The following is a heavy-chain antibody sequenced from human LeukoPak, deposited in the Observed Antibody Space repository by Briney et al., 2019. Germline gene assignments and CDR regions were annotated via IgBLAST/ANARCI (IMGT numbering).Heavy chain of an antibody. Sequence: ASVKVSCKASVYTFTGYYMHWVRQAPGQGLEWMGWINPNSGGTNYAQKFQGWVTMTRDTSISTAYMELSRLRSDDTAVYYCARAIAVAGRDYYYYYGMDVWGQGTTVTVSS. CDR1: VYTFTGYY. V-gene: IGHV1-2*04. J-gene: IGHJ6*02. CDR3: ARAIAVAGRDYYYYYGMDV. CDR2: INPNSGGT. D-gene: IGHD6-19*01.